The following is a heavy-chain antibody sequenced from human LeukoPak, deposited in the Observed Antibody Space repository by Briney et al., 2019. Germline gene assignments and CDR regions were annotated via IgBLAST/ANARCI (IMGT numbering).Heavy chain of an antibody. CDR3: ARDATYYDFLFYFYMDV. Sequence: PSETLSLTCTVSGGSISSSSYYWGWIRQPPGKGLEWIGSIYYSGSTYHNPSLKSRVTISVDTSKNQFSLKLSSVTAADTAVYYCARDATYYDFLFYFYMDVWGKGTTVTVSS. J-gene: IGHJ6*03. V-gene: IGHV4-39*07. CDR1: GGSISSSSYY. D-gene: IGHD3-3*01. CDR2: IYYSGST.